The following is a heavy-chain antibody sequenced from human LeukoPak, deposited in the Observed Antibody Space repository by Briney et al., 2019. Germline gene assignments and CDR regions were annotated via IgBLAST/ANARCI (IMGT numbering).Heavy chain of an antibody. D-gene: IGHD4-11*01. CDR3: ARDYKDSSNYHDAFDL. J-gene: IGHJ3*01. CDR1: GGSISSYY. V-gene: IGHV4-59*12. Sequence: PSETLSLTCTVSGGSISSYYWSWIRQPPGKGLEWIGYIYYSGSTDYNPSLKSRVTISVDTSKNQFSLKLGSVTAADTAVYYCARDYKDSSNYHDAFDLWGQGTMVTVSS. CDR2: IYYSGST.